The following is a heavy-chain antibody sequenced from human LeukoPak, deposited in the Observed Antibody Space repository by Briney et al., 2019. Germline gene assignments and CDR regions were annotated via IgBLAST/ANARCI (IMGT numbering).Heavy chain of an antibody. CDR3: ARDKRITMVRGVIYYGMDV. Sequence: PGGSLRLSCAASGFTVSSNYMSWVRQAPGKGLEWVSVIYSGGSTYYADSVKGRFTISRDNSKNTLYLQMNSLRAEDTAVYYCARDKRITMVRGVIYYGMDVWGQGTTVTVSS. J-gene: IGHJ6*02. V-gene: IGHV3-66*01. CDR1: GFTVSSNY. CDR2: IYSGGST. D-gene: IGHD3-10*01.